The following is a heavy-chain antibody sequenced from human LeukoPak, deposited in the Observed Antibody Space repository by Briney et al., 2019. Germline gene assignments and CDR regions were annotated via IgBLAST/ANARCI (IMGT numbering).Heavy chain of an antibody. V-gene: IGHV4-34*01. D-gene: IGHD6-13*01. J-gene: IGHJ4*02. Sequence: SETLSLTCAVYGGSFSGYYWSWIRQPPGKGLEWIGEVNHSGNTNHNPSLKSRVTILVDTSKNQFSLKLSSVTAADTAVYYCARELERAAAGTGYYFDYWGQGTLVTVSS. CDR1: GGSFSGYY. CDR3: ARELERAAAGTGYYFDY. CDR2: VNHSGNT.